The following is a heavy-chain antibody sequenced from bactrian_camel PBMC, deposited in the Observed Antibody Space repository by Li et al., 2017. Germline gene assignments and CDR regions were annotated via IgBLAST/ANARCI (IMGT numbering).Heavy chain of an antibody. D-gene: IGHD3*01. Sequence: VQLVESGGALVQPGGSLTLSCAASGFTLSNYAMSWVRQAPGRGLEWVSAINTGGGNTYYADSVKGRFTISRDNAKNTLYLQLNSLRTEDTAMYYCAKSGDTRPPGPGTQVTVS. CDR2: INTGGGNT. J-gene: IGHJ4*01. CDR1: GFTLSNYA. V-gene: IGHV3S31*01.